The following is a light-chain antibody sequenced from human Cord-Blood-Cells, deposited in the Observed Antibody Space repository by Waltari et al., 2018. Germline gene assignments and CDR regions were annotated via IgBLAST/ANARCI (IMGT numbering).Light chain of an antibody. J-gene: IGLJ2*01. CDR1: SSNIGNNY. CDR2: EKN. CDR3: GTWDSSLSAGRGV. Sequence: QSVLTQPPSVSAAPGQKVTISCSGSSSNIGNNYVSWNQQLPGTAPKLLIYEKNKLPSGIPDRFSGSKSGTSATLGITGLQTGDEADYYCGTWDSSLSAGRGVFGGGTKLTVL. V-gene: IGLV1-51*02.